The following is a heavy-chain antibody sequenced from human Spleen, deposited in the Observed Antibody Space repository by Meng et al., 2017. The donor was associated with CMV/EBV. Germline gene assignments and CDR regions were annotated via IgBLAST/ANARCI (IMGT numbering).Heavy chain of an antibody. CDR2: IYPGDSDT. CDR3: ARAYYYDSSGYYPFDY. CDR1: YSFPSYW. Sequence: YSFPSYWIGWVRQMPGKGLEWMGIIYPGDSDTRYSPSFQGQVTISADKSISTAYLHWSSLKDSDTAMYYCARAYYYDSSGYYPFDYWGQGTLVTVSS. J-gene: IGHJ4*02. V-gene: IGHV5-51*01. D-gene: IGHD3-22*01.